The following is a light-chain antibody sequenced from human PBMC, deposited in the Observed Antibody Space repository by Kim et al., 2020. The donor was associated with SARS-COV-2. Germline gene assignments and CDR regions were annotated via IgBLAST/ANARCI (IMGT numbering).Light chain of an antibody. CDR2: GAS. V-gene: IGKV1-17*01. J-gene: IGKJ5*01. Sequence: ASVGDRVTITCRASQDIMNDLGCYQQNPGRAPKRLIYGASSLQSGVPSRFSGSGSGTEFTLTISSVHPEDFATYFFLQLSTYPITFGQGTRLEIK. CDR1: QDIMND. CDR3: LQLSTYPIT.